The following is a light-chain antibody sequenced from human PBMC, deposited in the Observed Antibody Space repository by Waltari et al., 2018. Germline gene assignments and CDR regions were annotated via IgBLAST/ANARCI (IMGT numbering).Light chain of an antibody. J-gene: IGKJ1*01. CDR1: QSVGRS. CDR3: QMYVRLPVT. V-gene: IGKV3-20*01. CDR2: DTS. Sequence: SCRASQSVGRSLAWYQRKPGQAPRLLIYDTSNRATGIPERFSGGGSGTDFSLTISRLEPEDFAVYYCQMYVRLPVTFGQGTKVEIK.